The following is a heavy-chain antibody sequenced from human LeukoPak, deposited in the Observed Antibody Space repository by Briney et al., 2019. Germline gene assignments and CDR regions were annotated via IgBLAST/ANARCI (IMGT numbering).Heavy chain of an antibody. V-gene: IGHV3-7*01. Sequence: PGGSLRLSCAASGFTFSNYWMSWVRQAPGKRLEWVADIKLDGSDKYYVDSVKGRFTISRDNAKNSLYLQMNSLRAEDTAVYYCARAVAENWFDPWGQGTLVTVSS. D-gene: IGHD6-19*01. CDR3: ARAVAENWFDP. CDR2: IKLDGSDK. J-gene: IGHJ5*02. CDR1: GFTFSNYW.